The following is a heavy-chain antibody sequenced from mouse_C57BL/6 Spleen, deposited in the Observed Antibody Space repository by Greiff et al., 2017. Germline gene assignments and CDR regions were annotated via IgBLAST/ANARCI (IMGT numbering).Heavy chain of an antibody. J-gene: IGHJ3*01. Sequence: VESGGGLVKPGGSLKLSCAASGFTFSSYTMSWVRQTPEKRLEWVATISGGGGNTYYPDSVKGRFTSSRDNAKNTLYLQMSSLRSEDTALYYCARHKEAWFAYWGQGTLVTVSA. V-gene: IGHV5-9*01. CDR2: ISGGGGNT. CDR3: ARHKEAWFAY. CDR1: GFTFSSYT.